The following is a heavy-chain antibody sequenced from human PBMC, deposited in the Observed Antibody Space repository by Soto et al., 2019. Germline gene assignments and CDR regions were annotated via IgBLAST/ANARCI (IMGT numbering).Heavy chain of an antibody. Sequence: PGGSLRLSCAASGFTFSSYGMHWVRQAPGKGLEWVAVISYDGSNKYYADSVKGRFTISRDNSKNTLYLQMNSLRAEDTAVYYCAKDWFGELDAFDIWGQGTMVTVSS. CDR2: ISYDGSNK. J-gene: IGHJ3*02. V-gene: IGHV3-30*18. CDR1: GFTFSSYG. CDR3: AKDWFGELDAFDI. D-gene: IGHD3-10*01.